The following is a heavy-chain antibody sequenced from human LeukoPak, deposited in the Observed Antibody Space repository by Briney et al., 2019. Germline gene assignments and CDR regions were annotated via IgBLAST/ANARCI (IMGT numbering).Heavy chain of an antibody. J-gene: IGHJ4*02. CDR3: AKDIAAAGGPCAY. Sequence: GRSLRLSCAASGFTFSGYGMHWVRQAPGKGLEWVALIRSDGSDKYYADSVKGRFTISRDNSKNTLFLQMNSLRAEDTAVYYCAKDIAAAGGPCAYWGRGTLVTVSS. CDR1: GFTFSGYG. CDR2: IRSDGSDK. D-gene: IGHD6-13*01. V-gene: IGHV3-33*06.